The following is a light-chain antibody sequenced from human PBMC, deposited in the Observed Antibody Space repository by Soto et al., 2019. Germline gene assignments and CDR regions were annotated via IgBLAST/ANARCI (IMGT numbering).Light chain of an antibody. Sequence: VVLTPSPATLALSPCERAALSRRASQSVSSYLAWYQQKPGQAPRLLIYDVSTRATGIPARFSGSGSRTDFILTISSLEPEDFAVYYCQQRSNWPITFGQGTRLE. V-gene: IGKV3-11*01. CDR3: QQRSNWPIT. J-gene: IGKJ5*01. CDR1: QSVSSY. CDR2: DVS.